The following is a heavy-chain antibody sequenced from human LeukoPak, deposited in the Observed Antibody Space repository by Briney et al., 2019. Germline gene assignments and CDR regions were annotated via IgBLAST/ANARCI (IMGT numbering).Heavy chain of an antibody. CDR2: IYYNWNT. J-gene: IGHJ5*02. CDR1: GGSITTCY. D-gene: IGHD3-10*01. V-gene: IGHV4-59*13. Sequence: SQTLSLTCTVSGGSITTCYWCWIRHPPRQGLELMAYIYYNWNTNYNPSLKSRITTSVDRSKNQFSLKLSSVTAADTAVYYCARLYSYGSGSYNWFDPWGQGTLVTVSS. CDR3: ARLYSYGSGSYNWFDP.